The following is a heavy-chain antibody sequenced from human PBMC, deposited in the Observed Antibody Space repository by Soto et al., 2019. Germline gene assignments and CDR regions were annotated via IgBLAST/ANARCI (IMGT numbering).Heavy chain of an antibody. D-gene: IGHD2-2*01. CDR1: GGSISSYY. V-gene: IGHV4-59*08. Sequence: SETLSLTCTVSGGSISSYYWSWIRQPPGKGLEWIGYIYYSGSTNYNPSLKSRVTISVDTSKNQFSLKLSSVTAADTAVYYCARYGLGYCSSTSCPNWFDPWGQGTLVTVSS. CDR3: ARYGLGYCSSTSCPNWFDP. CDR2: IYYSGST. J-gene: IGHJ5*02.